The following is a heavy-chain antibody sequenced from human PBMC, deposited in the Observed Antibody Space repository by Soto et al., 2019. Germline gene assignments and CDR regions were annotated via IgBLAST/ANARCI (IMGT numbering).Heavy chain of an antibody. D-gene: IGHD3-3*01. CDR2: ISGSGGST. J-gene: IGHJ4*02. CDR3: ARSTVANYDFWSGYYIYFDY. V-gene: IGHV3-23*01. Sequence: LRLSCAASGFTFSSYAMSWVHQAPGKGLEWVSAISGSGGSTYYADSVKGRFTISRDNSKNTLYLQMNSLRAEDTAVYYCARSTVANYDFWSGYYIYFDYWGQGTLVTVSS. CDR1: GFTFSSYA.